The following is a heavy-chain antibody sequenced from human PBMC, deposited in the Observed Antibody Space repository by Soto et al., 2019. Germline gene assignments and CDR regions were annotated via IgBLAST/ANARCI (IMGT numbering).Heavy chain of an antibody. Sequence: PGESLKISCKGSGYSFTRYWIGWVREMPGKGLEWMGIIYPGDSDTRYSPSFQGQVTISADKSISTAYLQWSSLKASDTAMYYCARRYYYDSSGFNDAFDIWGQGTMVTVSS. V-gene: IGHV5-51*01. CDR3: ARRYYYDSSGFNDAFDI. CDR2: IYPGDSDT. D-gene: IGHD3-22*01. J-gene: IGHJ3*02. CDR1: GYSFTRYW.